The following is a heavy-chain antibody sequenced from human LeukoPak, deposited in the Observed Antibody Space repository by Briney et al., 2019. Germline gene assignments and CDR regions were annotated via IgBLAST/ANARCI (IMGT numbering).Heavy chain of an antibody. D-gene: IGHD6-13*01. Sequence: SQTLSLTCTVSGGSLSSGDYYWSWIHQPPGKGLEWIGYIYYSGSTYYNPSLKSRVTISVDTSKNQFSLKLSSVTAADTAVYYCARGGGYTLHYYYYMDVWGKGTTVTVSS. CDR2: IYYSGST. CDR3: ARGGGYTLHYYYYMDV. J-gene: IGHJ6*03. CDR1: GGSLSSGDYY. V-gene: IGHV4-30-4*08.